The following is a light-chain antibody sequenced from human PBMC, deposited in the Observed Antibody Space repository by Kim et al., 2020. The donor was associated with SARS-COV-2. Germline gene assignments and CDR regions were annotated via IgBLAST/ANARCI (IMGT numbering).Light chain of an antibody. CDR1: QSLGTI. J-gene: IGKJ4*01. CDR2: DAS. V-gene: IGKV3-15*01. CDR3: QQYSSWPLT. Sequence: VSPGERATLSCRASQSLGTILAWYQQKPGQAPRLLIYDASTRATGIPARFSGSGSGTEFTLTISSLQSEDSAVYFCQQYSSWPLTFGGGTKVEIK.